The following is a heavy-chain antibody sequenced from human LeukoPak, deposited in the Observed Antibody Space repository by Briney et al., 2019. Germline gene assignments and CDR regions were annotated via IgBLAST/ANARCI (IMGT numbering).Heavy chain of an antibody. CDR3: AAGSYPLDAFDI. D-gene: IGHD3-10*01. Sequence: GGSLRLSCAASGSAFPNYAMNWVRQAPGKGLEWVSGISGSGHRTYDADSVRGRFAISRDNSKNTLFLQMNSLRAGDTAVYYCAAGSYPLDAFDIWGQGTMVTVSS. V-gene: IGHV3-23*01. CDR1: GSAFPNYA. CDR2: ISGSGHRT. J-gene: IGHJ3*02.